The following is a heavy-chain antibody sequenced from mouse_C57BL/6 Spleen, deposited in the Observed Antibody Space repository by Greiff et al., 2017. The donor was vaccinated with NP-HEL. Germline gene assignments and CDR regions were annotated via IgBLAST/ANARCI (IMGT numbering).Heavy chain of an antibody. D-gene: IGHD2-4*01. CDR3: ARDHYDYDEHFDV. Sequence: EVMLVESGGGLVKPGGSLKLSCAASGFTFSSYAMSWVRQTPEKRLEWVATISDGGSYTYYPDNVKGRFTISRDNAKNNLYLQMSHLKSEDTAMYYCARDHYDYDEHFDVWGTGTTVTVSS. V-gene: IGHV5-4*01. CDR2: ISDGGSYT. CDR1: GFTFSSYA. J-gene: IGHJ1*03.